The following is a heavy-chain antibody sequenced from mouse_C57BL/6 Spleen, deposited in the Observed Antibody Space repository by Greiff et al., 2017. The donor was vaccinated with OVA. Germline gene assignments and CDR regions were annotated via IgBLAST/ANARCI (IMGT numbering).Heavy chain of an antibody. J-gene: IGHJ1*03. CDR1: GYSFTGYY. V-gene: IGHV1-42*01. D-gene: IGHD1-1*01. CDR2: INPSTGGT. CDR3: ARNYGSRTRYCDV. Sequence: EVQLQQSGPELVKPGASVKISCKASGYSFTGYYMNWVKQSPEKSLEWIGEINPSTGGTTYNQKFKAKATLTVDKSSSTAYMQLKSLTSEDSAVYYCARNYGSRTRYCDVWGTGTTVTVSS.